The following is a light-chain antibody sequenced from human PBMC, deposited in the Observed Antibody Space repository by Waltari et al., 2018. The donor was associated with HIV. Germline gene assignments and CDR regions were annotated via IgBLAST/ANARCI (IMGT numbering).Light chain of an antibody. CDR3: HQYGNSPST. Sequence: ERATLSCRASQSVNANFFAWYQQRPGQAPRLLIYGASTRARGIPDRFSGSGSGTDFTLTISRLEPEDFAVYYCHQYGNSPSTFGQGTTLDIK. CDR1: QSVNANF. J-gene: IGKJ2*01. CDR2: GAS. V-gene: IGKV3-20*01.